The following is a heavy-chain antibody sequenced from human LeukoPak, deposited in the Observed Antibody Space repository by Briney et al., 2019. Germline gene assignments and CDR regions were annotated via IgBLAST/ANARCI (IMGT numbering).Heavy chain of an antibody. J-gene: IGHJ4*02. CDR2: IRYDGSNK. Sequence: GESLRLSCAASGFTFSSYGMHWVRQAPGKGLEWVAFIRYDGSNKYYADSVKGRFTISRDNSKNTLYLQMNSLRAEDTAVYYCAKDQCSSTSCYIGYWGQGTLVTVSS. V-gene: IGHV3-30*02. D-gene: IGHD2-2*02. CDR1: GFTFSSYG. CDR3: AKDQCSSTSCYIGY.